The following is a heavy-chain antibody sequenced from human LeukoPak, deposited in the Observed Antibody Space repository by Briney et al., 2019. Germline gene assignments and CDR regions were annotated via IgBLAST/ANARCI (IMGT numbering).Heavy chain of an antibody. V-gene: IGHV4-30-2*01. J-gene: IGHJ4*02. Sequence: SETLSPTCNVSGDSINSADYYWSWIRQPPGKGLEWIGYIYHSGATYYSPSLKSRVTLSVHTSKTQFSLKLSSVTAADTAVYYCARAHPAALDYWGQGTLVTVSS. CDR1: GDSINSADYY. CDR2: IYHSGAT. CDR3: ARAHPAALDY.